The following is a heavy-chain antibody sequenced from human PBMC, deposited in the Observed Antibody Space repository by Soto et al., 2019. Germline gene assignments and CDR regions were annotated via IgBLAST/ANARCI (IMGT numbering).Heavy chain of an antibody. CDR2: IVPMLGTP. D-gene: IGHD1-26*01. CDR3: ARNGTYSSTLSQYSGMDV. CDR1: GGTFDNFI. Sequence: QVQLVQSGAEVKEPGSSVRVSCKASGGTFDNFIMNWVRQTPGRGLEWMGGIVPMLGTPTYAEKFKGRVTMSATGSTSTMSMEVTTMRSEATAIYYCARNGTYSSTLSQYSGMDVWGQGTTVTVSS. J-gene: IGHJ6*01. V-gene: IGHV1-69*01.